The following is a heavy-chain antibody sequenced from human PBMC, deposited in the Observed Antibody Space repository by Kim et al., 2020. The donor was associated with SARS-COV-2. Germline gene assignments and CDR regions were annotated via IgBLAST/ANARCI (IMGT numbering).Heavy chain of an antibody. V-gene: IGHV3-49*04. CDR1: GFTFGDYA. J-gene: IGHJ4*02. Sequence: GGSLRLSCTASGFTFGDYAMSWVRQAPGKGLEWVGFIRSKPYGGTTEYAASVKGRFTISRDDSKSIAYLQMNSLKTEDTAVYYCTRADFLSAYYFDYWGQGTLVTVSS. CDR3: TRADFLSAYYFDY. D-gene: IGHD3-3*01. CDR2: IRSKPYGGTT.